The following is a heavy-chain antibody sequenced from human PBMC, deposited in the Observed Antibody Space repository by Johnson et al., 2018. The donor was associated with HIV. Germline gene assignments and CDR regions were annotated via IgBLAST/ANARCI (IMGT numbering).Heavy chain of an antibody. D-gene: IGHD2-21*02. Sequence: QVQLVESGGGVVQPGRSLRLSCAASGFTFSSYAMHWVRQAPGKGLEWVAVISYDGSNKYYADSVKGRFTISRDNSKNTLDLQMNSLRAEDTAGYYCARDSLVDWGGDCYPLYDAFDIWGQGTMVTVSS. CDR2: ISYDGSNK. CDR3: ARDSLVDWGGDCYPLYDAFDI. V-gene: IGHV3-30-3*01. J-gene: IGHJ3*02. CDR1: GFTFSSYA.